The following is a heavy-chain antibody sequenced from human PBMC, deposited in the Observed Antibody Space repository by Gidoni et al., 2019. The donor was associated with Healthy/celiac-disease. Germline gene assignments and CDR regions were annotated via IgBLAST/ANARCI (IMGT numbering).Heavy chain of an antibody. D-gene: IGHD3-10*01. CDR1: GGSISSGGYS. CDR2: IYHSGST. V-gene: IGHV4-30-2*01. CDR3: ASAPMVRGVIIRVGWFDP. Sequence: QLPLQESGSGLVTPSQTLSLTCAVSGGSISSGGYSRSWIRQPPGKGLEWFGYIYHSGSTYYIPSLKSRVTISVDRSKNQFSLKLSSVTAADTAVYYCASAPMVRGVIIRVGWFDPWGQGALVTVSS. J-gene: IGHJ5*02.